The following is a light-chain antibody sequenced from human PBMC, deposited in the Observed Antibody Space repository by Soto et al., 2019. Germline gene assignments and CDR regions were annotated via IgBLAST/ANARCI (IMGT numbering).Light chain of an antibody. CDR1: SSNIGAGYD. CDR2: GNK. Sequence: SVLPQPPSLYGAPGQTVTISCTGSSSNIGAGYDVHWYQQLPGTAPKLLIYGNKNRPPGVPDRFSGSRSDTSASLAITGLQADDEADYYCQSYDTGLSGSRVFGSGTKVTVL. V-gene: IGLV1-40*01. CDR3: QSYDTGLSGSRV. J-gene: IGLJ1*01.